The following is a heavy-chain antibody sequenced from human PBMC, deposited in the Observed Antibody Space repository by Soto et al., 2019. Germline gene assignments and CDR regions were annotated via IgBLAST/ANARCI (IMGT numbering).Heavy chain of an antibody. CDR2: IRSKANSYAT. Sequence: GGSLRLSCAASGFTFSGSAMHWVRQASGKGLEWVGRIRSKANSYATAYAASVKGRFTISRDDSKNTAYLQMNSLKTEDTAVYYCTRRGIAAAGPTLYGMDVWGQGTTVTVSS. CDR1: GFTFSGSA. CDR3: TRRGIAAAGPTLYGMDV. J-gene: IGHJ6*02. D-gene: IGHD6-13*01. V-gene: IGHV3-73*01.